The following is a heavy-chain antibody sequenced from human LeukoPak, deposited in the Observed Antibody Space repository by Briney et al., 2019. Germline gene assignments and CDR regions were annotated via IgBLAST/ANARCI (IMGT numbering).Heavy chain of an antibody. V-gene: IGHV4-31*03. J-gene: IGHJ3*02. CDR1: GGSISSGGYY. CDR3: ARVTSWSAFDI. CDR2: IYYGGST. Sequence: PSETLSLTCTVSGGSISSGGYYWSWIRQHPGKGLEWIGYIYYGGSTYYNPSLKSRATISVDTSKNQFSLKLSSVTAADTAVYYCARVTSWSAFDIWGQGTMVTVSS. D-gene: IGHD1-1*01.